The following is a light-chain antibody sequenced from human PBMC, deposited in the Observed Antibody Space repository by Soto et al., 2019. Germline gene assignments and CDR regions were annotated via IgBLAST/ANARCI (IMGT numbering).Light chain of an antibody. CDR3: QQYHNSPLT. CDR1: QSVLYSSNNKNF. J-gene: IGKJ4*01. Sequence: DIVMTQSPDSLAVSLGERATINCKSSQSVLYSSNNKNFLAWYQQKPGHPPKLLFYWASTRESGVPDRFSGSGSGKDFTLTISSLKAEDVAVYYCQQYHNSPLTLGGGTKVDIK. CDR2: WAS. V-gene: IGKV4-1*01.